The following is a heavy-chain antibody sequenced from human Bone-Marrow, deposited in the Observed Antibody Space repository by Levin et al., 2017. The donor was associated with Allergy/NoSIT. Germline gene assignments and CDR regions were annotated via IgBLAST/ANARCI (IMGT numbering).Heavy chain of an antibody. V-gene: IGHV4-31*03. CDR1: GGSISSGYYY. CDR2: ISYSGDT. CDR3: ARDQRRKNNWNDSFDY. Sequence: SETLSLTCTVSGGSISSGYYYWTWIRQHPGRGLEWIGYISYSGDTYYNPSLESRVTISGDMSKNQFSLKLTSVTAADTAVYYCARDQRRKNNWNDSFDYWGQGTPVPLSS. D-gene: IGHD1-20*01. J-gene: IGHJ4*02.